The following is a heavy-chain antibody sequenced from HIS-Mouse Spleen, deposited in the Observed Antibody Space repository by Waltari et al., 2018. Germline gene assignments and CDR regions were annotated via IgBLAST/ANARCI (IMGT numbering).Heavy chain of an antibody. V-gene: IGHV1-2*02. Sequence: QVQLVQSGAEVKKPGASVKVSCKASGYTFTGYYMHWVRQAPGQGLEWIGWINPNSGGTNYAQKFQGRVTMTRDTSISTAYMELSRLRSDDTAVYYCARARTYYYDSSGYHDAFDIWGQGTMVTVSS. CDR1: GYTFTGYY. D-gene: IGHD3-22*01. CDR3: ARARTYYYDSSGYHDAFDI. CDR2: INPNSGGT. J-gene: IGHJ3*02.